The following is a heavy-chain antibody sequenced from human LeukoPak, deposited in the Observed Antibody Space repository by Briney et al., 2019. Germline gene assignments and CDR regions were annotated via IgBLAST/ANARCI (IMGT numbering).Heavy chain of an antibody. CDR1: GVSISSGSNY. Sequence: PSETLSLTCRVSGVSISSGSNYWGWIRQPPGKTLEWIGSIYSSGSTYYNSSLKSRVIILIDTAKNQFSLNLSSVTAADTAVYYCARALSGGLRLGDPNYYMDVWGKGTTVTVSS. CDR2: IYSSGST. CDR3: ARALSGGLRLGDPNYYMDV. J-gene: IGHJ6*03. V-gene: IGHV4-39*07. D-gene: IGHD3-16*01.